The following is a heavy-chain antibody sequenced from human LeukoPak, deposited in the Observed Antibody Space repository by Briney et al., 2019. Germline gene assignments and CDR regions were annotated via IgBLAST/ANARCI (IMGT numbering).Heavy chain of an antibody. CDR2: IREDGNKD. CDR3: AKAANYDILTGYYLDY. D-gene: IGHD3-9*01. V-gene: IGHV3-7*03. CDR1: DFIFTKYW. Sequence: GGSLRLSCLGSDFIFTKYWMTWVRQAPGKGLEWVANIREDGNKDNYIDSVRGRFTISRDNSKNTLYLQMNNLRAEDTAIYYCAKAANYDILTGYYLDYWGQGTLVTVSS. J-gene: IGHJ4*02.